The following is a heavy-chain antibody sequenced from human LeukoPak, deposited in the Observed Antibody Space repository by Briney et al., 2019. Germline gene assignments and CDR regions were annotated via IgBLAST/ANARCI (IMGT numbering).Heavy chain of an antibody. CDR3: ARDNGNYDRGPLDY. CDR2: IWYDGSNK. V-gene: IGHV3-33*01. CDR1: GFTFSSYG. Sequence: GGSLRLSCAASGFTFSSYGMHWVRQAPGKGLEWVAVIWYDGSNKYYADSVKGRFTISRDNSKNTLYLQMNSLRAEDTAVYYCARDNGNYDRGPLDYWGQGTLVTVSS. D-gene: IGHD3-9*01. J-gene: IGHJ4*02.